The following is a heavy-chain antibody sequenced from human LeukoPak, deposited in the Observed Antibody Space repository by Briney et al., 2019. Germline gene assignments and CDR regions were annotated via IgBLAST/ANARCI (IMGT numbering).Heavy chain of an antibody. CDR3: IRETVLLWFGELNSDAFDI. D-gene: IGHD3-10*01. Sequence: GGSLRLSCAASGFTVSSNYMSWVRQGPGMGLEWVSVIYSGGSTYYADSVKGRFTISRDNSKNTLYLQMNSLRAEDTAVYYCIRETVLLWFGELNSDAFDIWGQGTMVTVSS. V-gene: IGHV3-53*01. J-gene: IGHJ3*02. CDR2: IYSGGST. CDR1: GFTVSSNY.